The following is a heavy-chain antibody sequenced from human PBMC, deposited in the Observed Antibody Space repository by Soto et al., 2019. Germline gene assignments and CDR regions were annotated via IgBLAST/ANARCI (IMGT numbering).Heavy chain of an antibody. CDR3: VKYYGSGRNPMDV. J-gene: IGHJ6*03. CDR2: ISSSSSTI. CDR1: GFTFSSYS. V-gene: IGHV3-48*01. Sequence: PGGSLRLSCAASGFTFSSYSMNWVRQAPGKGLEWVSYISSSSSTIYYADSVKGRFTISRDNAKNSLYLQMNSLRAEDTAVYYCVKYYGSGRNPMDVWGKGTTVTVSS. D-gene: IGHD3-10*01.